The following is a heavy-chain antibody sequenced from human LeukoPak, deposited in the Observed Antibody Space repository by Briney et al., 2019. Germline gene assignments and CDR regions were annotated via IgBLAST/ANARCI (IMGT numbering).Heavy chain of an antibody. CDR3: ARGPSSGWYYYYYMDV. Sequence: GGPLKLSCAPSGFPLSNYDIHWVRQAPGGAVEGISYICSSGRTIFYADSVRGRYTISRDSANITLYVQVHSESAGDGAVYLCARGPSSGWYYYYYMDVWGKGTTVSISS. CDR2: ICSSGRTI. J-gene: IGHJ6*03. V-gene: IGHV3-48*03. CDR1: GFPLSNYD. D-gene: IGHD6-19*01.